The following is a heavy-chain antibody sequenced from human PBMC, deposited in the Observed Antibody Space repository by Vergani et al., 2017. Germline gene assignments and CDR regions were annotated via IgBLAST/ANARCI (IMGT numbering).Heavy chain of an antibody. Sequence: EVQLVQSGAEVKKSGDSLKISCKASGYSFTNYWIGWVRQMPGKGLEWMGIIYPGDSDTRYSPSFHGQITISADKSISTAYLQRSSLKASDTAMYYCVRPIGDIAVTGILYWGQGTLVTVSS. D-gene: IGHD6-19*01. CDR3: VRPIGDIAVTGILY. CDR1: GYSFTNYW. V-gene: IGHV5-51*06. J-gene: IGHJ4*02. CDR2: IYPGDSDT.